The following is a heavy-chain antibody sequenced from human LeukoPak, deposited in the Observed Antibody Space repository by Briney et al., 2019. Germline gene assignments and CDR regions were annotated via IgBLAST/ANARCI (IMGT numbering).Heavy chain of an antibody. CDR3: AKEGTYSYGLHPPNNWFDP. CDR1: GFTFSSYS. J-gene: IGHJ5*02. V-gene: IGHV3-21*04. CDR2: ISSSSSYI. D-gene: IGHD5-18*01. Sequence: PGGSLRLSCAASGFTFSSYSMNWVRQAPGKGLEWVSSISSSSSYIYYADSVKGRFTISRDNAKNSLYLQMNSLRAEDTALYYCAKEGTYSYGLHPPNNWFDPWGQGTLVTVSS.